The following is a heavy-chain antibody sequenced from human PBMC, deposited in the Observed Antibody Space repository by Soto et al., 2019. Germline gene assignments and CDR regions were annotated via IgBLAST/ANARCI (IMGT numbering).Heavy chain of an antibody. Sequence: PXXSLRLSFAASGFTVSSTYMGWVLQAPGKGLEWVSVIYSGGSTFYADSVKGRFTISRDNSKNTLYLHMNRLRAEDTAVYYCAKMYSGSSPLQYWGQGTLVTVSS. CDR1: GFTVSSTY. CDR2: IYSGGST. D-gene: IGHD1-26*01. V-gene: IGHV3-53*01. J-gene: IGHJ4*02. CDR3: AKMYSGSSPLQY.